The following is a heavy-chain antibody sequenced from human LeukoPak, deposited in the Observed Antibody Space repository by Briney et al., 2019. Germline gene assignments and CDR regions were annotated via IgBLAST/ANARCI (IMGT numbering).Heavy chain of an antibody. D-gene: IGHD3-10*01. CDR1: GVSFSGYY. Sequence: SETLSLTCAVYGVSFSGYYWSWIRQPPGKGLEWIGEINHSGSTNYNPSLKSRVTISVDTSKNQFSLKLSSVTAADTAVYYCARSGHFDYWGQGTLVTVSS. CDR3: ARSGHFDY. J-gene: IGHJ4*02. CDR2: INHSGST. V-gene: IGHV4-34*01.